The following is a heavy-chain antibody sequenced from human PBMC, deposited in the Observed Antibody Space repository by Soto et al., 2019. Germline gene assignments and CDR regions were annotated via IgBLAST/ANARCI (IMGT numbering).Heavy chain of an antibody. CDR2: ISAYNGNT. Sequence: ASVKVSCKASGYTFTSYGICWVRQAPGQGLEWMGWISAYNGNTNYAQKLQGRVTMTTDTSTSTAYMELRSLRSDDTAVYYCACIFSGGFSYGFYYYGMDVWAQGTTVTVSS. CDR1: GYTFTSYG. J-gene: IGHJ6*02. D-gene: IGHD5-18*01. V-gene: IGHV1-18*01. CDR3: ACIFSGGFSYGFYYYGMDV.